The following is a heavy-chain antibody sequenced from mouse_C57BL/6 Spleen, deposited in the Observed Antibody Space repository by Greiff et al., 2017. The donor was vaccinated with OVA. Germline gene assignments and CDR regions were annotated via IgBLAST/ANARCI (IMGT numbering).Heavy chain of an antibody. V-gene: IGHV3-6*01. CDR2: ISYDGSN. J-gene: IGHJ4*01. CDR3: ARDELDYYAMDY. D-gene: IGHD4-1*01. Sequence: VQLKESGPGLVKPSQSLSLTCSVTGYSITSGYYWNWIRQFPGNKLEWMGYISYDGSNNYNPSLKNRISITRDTSKNQFFLKLNSVTTEDTATYYCARDELDYYAMDYWGQGTSVTVSS. CDR1: GYSITSGYY.